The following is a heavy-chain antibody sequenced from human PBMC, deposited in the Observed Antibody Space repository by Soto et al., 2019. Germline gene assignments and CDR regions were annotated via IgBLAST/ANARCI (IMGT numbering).Heavy chain of an antibody. J-gene: IGHJ5*02. CDR3: ARRGTYYDFWSGFQNWFEP. CDR2: INPNSGGT. CDR1: GYTFTGYY. V-gene: IGHV1-2*02. D-gene: IGHD3-3*01. Sequence: VSCKASGYTFTGYYMHWVRQAPGQGLEWMGWINPNSGGTNYAQKFQGRVTMTRDTSISTAYMELSRLRSDDTAVYYCARRGTYYDFWSGFQNWFEPWGQGTLVTVS.